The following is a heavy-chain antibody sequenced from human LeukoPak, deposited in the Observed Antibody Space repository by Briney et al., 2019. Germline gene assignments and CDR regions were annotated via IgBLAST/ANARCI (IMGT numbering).Heavy chain of an antibody. CDR3: ARESPYIVVVPAAIHHYGMDV. J-gene: IGHJ6*02. V-gene: IGHV1-2*02. D-gene: IGHD2-2*01. CDR1: GYTFTGYY. CDR2: INPNSGGT. Sequence: GASVKVSCKASGYTFTGYYMHWVRQAPGQGLEWMGWINPNSGGTNYAQKFQGRVTMTRDTSISTAYMELSRLRSDDTAVYYCARESPYIVVVPAAIHHYGMDVWDQGTTVTVSS.